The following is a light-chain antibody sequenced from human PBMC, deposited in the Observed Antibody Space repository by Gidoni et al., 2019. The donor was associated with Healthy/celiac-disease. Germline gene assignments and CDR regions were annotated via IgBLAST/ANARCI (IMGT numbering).Light chain of an antibody. J-gene: IGKJ2*01. CDR3: QQSYSTPRNT. CDR1: QSISSY. CDR2: AAS. Sequence: DIHMTQSPSSLSASVGDRVTITCRASQSISSYLNWYQQKPGKAPKLLIYAASSLQSGVPSRFSGSGSGTDFTLTISSLQPEDFATYYCQQSYSTPRNTFXQXTKLXIK. V-gene: IGKV1-39*01.